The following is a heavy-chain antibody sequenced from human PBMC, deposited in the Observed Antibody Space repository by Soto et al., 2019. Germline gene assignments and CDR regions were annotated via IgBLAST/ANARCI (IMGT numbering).Heavy chain of an antibody. CDR1: GFTFDDYA. D-gene: IGHD4-17*01. CDR3: AKNKGELEILKATVTTFWGPFHI. V-gene: IGHV3-9*01. CDR2: IDWNSGSR. J-gene: IGHJ3*02. Sequence: EVQLVESGGGLVQPGRSLRLSCAASGFTFDDYAMHWVRQVPGKGPEWVSGIDWNSGSRGYAETVRGRFTNSRDNANNSLYLQMNRLRAEDTAWYYCAKNKGELEILKATVTTFWGPFHIWGQGTMVTVSS.